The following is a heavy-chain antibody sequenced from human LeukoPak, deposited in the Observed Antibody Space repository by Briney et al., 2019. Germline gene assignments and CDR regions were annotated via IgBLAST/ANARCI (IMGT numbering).Heavy chain of an antibody. Sequence: SETLSLTCTVSGGSISSYYWSWIRQPPGKGLEWIGYIYYSGSTNYNPSLKGRVTISVDTSKNQFSLKLSSVTAADTAVYYCARARKSLLWFGELLHAPYSSMDVWGQGTTVTVSS. V-gene: IGHV4-59*01. CDR1: GGSISSYY. CDR2: IYYSGST. J-gene: IGHJ6*02. D-gene: IGHD3-10*01. CDR3: ARARKSLLWFGELLHAPYSSMDV.